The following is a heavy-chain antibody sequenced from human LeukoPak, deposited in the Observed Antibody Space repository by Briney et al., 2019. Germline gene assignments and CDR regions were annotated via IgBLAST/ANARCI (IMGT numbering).Heavy chain of an antibody. CDR3: ARDRGGRSGLDD. D-gene: IGHD2-15*01. J-gene: IGHJ4*02. CDR2: ISGSGGST. CDR1: GFSFSSYA. V-gene: IGHV3-23*01. Sequence: GGSLRLSCAASGFSFSSYAMSWVRQAPGKGLEWVSAISGSGGSTYYADSVKGRFTISRDNSKNTLYLQMNSLRAEDTAVYYCARDRGGRSGLDDWGQGTLVIVSS.